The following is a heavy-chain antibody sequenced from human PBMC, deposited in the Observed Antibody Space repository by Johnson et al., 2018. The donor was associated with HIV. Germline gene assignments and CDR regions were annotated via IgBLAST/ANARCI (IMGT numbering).Heavy chain of an antibody. V-gene: IGHV3-30*14. Sequence: QVQLVESGGGVVQPGRSLRLSCAASGFTFSSYAMHWVRQAPGNGLEWVAVISYDGSNKYYADSVKGRFTISRDNSRNTLYLQMNSLRTDDSAVYYCARPTVVVLPHGAFDIWGQGTMVTVSS. D-gene: IGHD2-2*01. CDR3: ARPTVVVLPHGAFDI. CDR2: ISYDGSNK. CDR1: GFTFSSYA. J-gene: IGHJ3*02.